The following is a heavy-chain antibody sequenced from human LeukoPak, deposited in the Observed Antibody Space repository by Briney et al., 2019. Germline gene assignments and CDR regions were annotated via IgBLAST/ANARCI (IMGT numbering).Heavy chain of an antibody. V-gene: IGHV5-51*01. CDR1: GYRFTSYW. CDR3: ARRVGAVADKEYYYYYGMDV. CDR2: IYPGDSDT. Sequence: GESLKISFKGSGYRFTSYWIGWVRQMPGKGLEWMGIIYPGDSDTRYSPSFQGQVTISADKSISTAYLQWSSLKASDTAMYYCARRVGAVADKEYYYYYGMDVWGQGTTVTVSS. D-gene: IGHD6-19*01. J-gene: IGHJ6*02.